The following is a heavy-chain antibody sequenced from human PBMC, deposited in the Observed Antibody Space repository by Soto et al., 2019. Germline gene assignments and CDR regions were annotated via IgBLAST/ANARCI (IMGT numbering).Heavy chain of an antibody. D-gene: IGHD2-2*01. CDR3: ERSLGRDQLINVLDF. J-gene: IGHJ4*01. CDR2: INHSGST. Sequence: WETLSLTCAVYGGSFSGYYWSWIRQPPGKGLEWIGEINHSGSTNYNPSLKSRVTISVDTSKNQFSLKLSSVTAEDTAVYYCERSLGRDQLINVLDFWAQRKLVPVSS. V-gene: IGHV4-34*01. CDR1: GGSFSGYY.